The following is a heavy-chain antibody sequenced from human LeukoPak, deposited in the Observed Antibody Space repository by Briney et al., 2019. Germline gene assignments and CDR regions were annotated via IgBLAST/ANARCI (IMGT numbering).Heavy chain of an antibody. Sequence: GGSLRLSCAASGFTFSSYSMNWVRQAPGKGLEWVSYISSSSSTIYYADSVKGRFTISRDNAKNSLYLQMNSLRAEDTAVYYCARATGHFDCWGQGTLVTVSS. CDR2: ISSSSSTI. J-gene: IGHJ4*02. CDR1: GFTFSSYS. D-gene: IGHD4-17*01. CDR3: ARATGHFDC. V-gene: IGHV3-48*04.